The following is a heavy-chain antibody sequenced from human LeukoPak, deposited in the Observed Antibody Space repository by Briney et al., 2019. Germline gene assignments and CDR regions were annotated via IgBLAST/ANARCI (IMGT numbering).Heavy chain of an antibody. Sequence: ASVKVSCKASGYTFTTYGISWVRQAPGQGLEWMGWISAYNSNTNYAKKLQGRGTMTTDPSTSTTYMELRSLRSDDTAVYYCARDLYYYDSSGLAAGYWGQGILVTVSS. CDR3: ARDLYYYDSSGLAAGY. CDR2: ISAYNSNT. CDR1: GYTFTTYG. D-gene: IGHD3-22*01. V-gene: IGHV1-18*01. J-gene: IGHJ4*02.